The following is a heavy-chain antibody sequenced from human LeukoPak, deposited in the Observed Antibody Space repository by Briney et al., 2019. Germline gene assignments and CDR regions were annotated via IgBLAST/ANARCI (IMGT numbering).Heavy chain of an antibody. J-gene: IGHJ4*02. D-gene: IGHD3-10*01. Sequence: ASVKVSCRASGYTFTGYYMHWVRQAPGHGLEWMGWINPNSGGTNYAQKFQGRVTMTRDTSISTAYMELSRLRSDDTAVYYCARAEYGSGSYHPDYWGQGTLVTVSS. CDR1: GYTFTGYY. CDR3: ARAEYGSGSYHPDY. CDR2: INPNSGGT. V-gene: IGHV1-2*02.